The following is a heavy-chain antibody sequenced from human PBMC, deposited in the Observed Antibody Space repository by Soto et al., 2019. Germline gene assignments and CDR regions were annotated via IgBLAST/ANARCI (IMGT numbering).Heavy chain of an antibody. CDR1: GFNFSAHG. CDR3: ARDDLFVDNGLDH. D-gene: IGHD1-1*01. J-gene: IGHJ4*02. Sequence: QVQLVESGGGVVRPGTSLRLSCAATGFNFSAHGMHWVRQAPGKGLEWLAVINDGSEEGYADSVRGRFTISRDNARNILYLQMDHFRAEDSALYYCARDDLFVDNGLDHWGQGTLVTVSS. V-gene: IGHV3-33*01. CDR2: INDGSEE.